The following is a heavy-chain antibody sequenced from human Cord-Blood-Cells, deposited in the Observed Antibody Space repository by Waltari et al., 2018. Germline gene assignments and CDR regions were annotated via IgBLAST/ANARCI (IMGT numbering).Heavy chain of an antibody. CDR3: ASQLGMGAFDI. V-gene: IGHV3-30-3*01. J-gene: IGHJ3*02. CDR2: ISYDGSNK. Sequence: QVQLVESGGGVVQPGRSRRLACAAPGFPFRSYAMTWLRQAPGKGLEWVAVISYDGSNKYYADSVKGRFTISRDNSKNTLYLQMNSLRAEDTAVYYCASQLGMGAFDIWGQGTMVTVSS. D-gene: IGHD7-27*01. CDR1: GFPFRSYA.